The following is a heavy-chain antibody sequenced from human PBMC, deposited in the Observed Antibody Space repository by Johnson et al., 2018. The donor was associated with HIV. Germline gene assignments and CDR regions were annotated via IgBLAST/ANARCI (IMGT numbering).Heavy chain of an antibody. J-gene: IGHJ3*02. V-gene: IGHV3-9*01. CDR2: ISWNSGSI. CDR3: ARDPDLDAFDI. CDR1: GFTFSSYA. Sequence: VQLVESGGGVVQPGRSLRLSCAASGFTFSSYAMHWVRQAPGKGLEWVSGISWNSGSIGYADSVKGRFTISRDNAKNSLYLQMNSLRAEDTAVYYCARDPDLDAFDIWGQGTMVTVSS. D-gene: IGHD1-14*01.